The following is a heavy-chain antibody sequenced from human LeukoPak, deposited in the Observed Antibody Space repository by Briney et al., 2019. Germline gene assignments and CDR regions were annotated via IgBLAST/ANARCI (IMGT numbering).Heavy chain of an antibody. CDR1: EFAFASYA. D-gene: IGHD2-15*01. CDR2: ISGSGDST. V-gene: IGHV3-23*01. Sequence: GGSLRLSCAASEFAFASYAMSWVRQAPVKGLEWVSAISGSGDSTYYADSVKGRFTISRDNSKNTLYLQMNSLRAEDTAVYYCAKTLEDRVGHVFGFWGQGTLVTVSS. J-gene: IGHJ4*02. CDR3: AKTLEDRVGHVFGF.